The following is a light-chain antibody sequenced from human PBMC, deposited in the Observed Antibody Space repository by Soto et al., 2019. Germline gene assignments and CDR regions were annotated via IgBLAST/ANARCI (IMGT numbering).Light chain of an antibody. V-gene: IGLV1-47*01. CDR2: RNN. CDR3: AAWDDSLSGYV. Sequence: SVLTQPPSASGTPGQRVTISCSGSSSNIGSNYVYWYQQLPGTAPKLLIYRNNQRPSGVPDRFSGSKSGTSASLAISGLRSEDEADYYCAAWDDSLSGYVFGTGTKVPS. CDR1: SSNIGSNY. J-gene: IGLJ1*01.